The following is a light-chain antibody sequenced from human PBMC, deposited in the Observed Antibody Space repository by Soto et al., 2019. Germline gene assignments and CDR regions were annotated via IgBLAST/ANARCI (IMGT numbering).Light chain of an antibody. CDR1: QSVNNN. CDR3: LKYNNLLLDT. V-gene: IGKV3-15*01. J-gene: IGKJ2*01. Sequence: ERILTQSPSSLSVSPGERATLSCRASQSVNNNLAWYQQKPDRAPRRLIYGSSTRATGILGRFRGSGSVTEFTHTIIRLQSEDFAVYFCLKYNNLLLDTLGQGTKLEIK. CDR2: GSS.